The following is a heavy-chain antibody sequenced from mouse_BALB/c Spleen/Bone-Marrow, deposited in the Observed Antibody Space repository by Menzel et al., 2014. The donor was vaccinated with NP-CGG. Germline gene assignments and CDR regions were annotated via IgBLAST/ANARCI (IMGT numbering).Heavy chain of an antibody. Sequence: VHLQQPGAELVKPGASVKLSCTASGFNIKDTYMHWVKQRPEQGLAWIGRIDPATGNTKYDPKFQGKATITADTSSDTAYLQLSSLTSEDTAVYYCARGLLRPTPDYYAMDYWGQGTSVTVSS. CDR3: ARGLLRPTPDYYAMDY. CDR1: GFNIKDTY. D-gene: IGHD2-3*01. V-gene: IGHV14-3*02. J-gene: IGHJ4*01. CDR2: IDPATGNT.